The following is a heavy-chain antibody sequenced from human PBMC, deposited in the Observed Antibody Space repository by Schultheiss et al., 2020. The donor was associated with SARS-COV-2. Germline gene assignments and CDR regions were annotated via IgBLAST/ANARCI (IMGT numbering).Heavy chain of an antibody. Sequence: ASVKVSCKASGGTFSSNAISWVRQAPGQGLEWMGWISAYNGNTNYAQKLQGRVTMTTDTSTSTAYMELRSLRSDDTAVYYCALQRGGKDAFDIWGKGTTVTVSS. CDR3: ALQRGGKDAFDI. CDR1: GGTFSSNA. CDR2: ISAYNGNT. V-gene: IGHV1-18*01. D-gene: IGHD3-16*01. J-gene: IGHJ6*04.